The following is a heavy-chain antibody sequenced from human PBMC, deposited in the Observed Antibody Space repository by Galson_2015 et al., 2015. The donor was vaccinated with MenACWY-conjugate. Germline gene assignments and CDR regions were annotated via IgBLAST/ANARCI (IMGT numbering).Heavy chain of an antibody. CDR3: AASIKDIVVVIGATTLDS. CDR1: EYRFSKYW. Sequence: QSGAEVKKPGESLKISCKGLEYRFSKYWIGWVRQMPGKGLEWMGIIYPGDSDARYSPAFQGQVTMPVDTSINTAYLQWSSLKASDTAMYYCAASIKDIVVVIGATTLDSWGQGTLVTVSS. J-gene: IGHJ4*02. V-gene: IGHV5-51*01. CDR2: IYPGDSDA. D-gene: IGHD2-2*01.